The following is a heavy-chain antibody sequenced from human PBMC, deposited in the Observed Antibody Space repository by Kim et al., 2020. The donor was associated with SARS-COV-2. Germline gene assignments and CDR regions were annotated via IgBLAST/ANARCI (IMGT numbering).Heavy chain of an antibody. V-gene: IGHV7-4-1*02. CDR2: INTNTGNP. D-gene: IGHD3-10*01. CDR3: AREIWFGELLYPDLINYYYYYGMDV. J-gene: IGHJ6*02. CDR1: GYTFTSYA. Sequence: ASVKVSCKASGYTFTSYAMNWVRQAPGQGLEWMGWINTNTGNPTYAQGFTGRFVFSLDTSVSTAYLQISSLKAEDTAVYYCAREIWFGELLYPDLINYYYYYGMDVWGQGTTVTVSS.